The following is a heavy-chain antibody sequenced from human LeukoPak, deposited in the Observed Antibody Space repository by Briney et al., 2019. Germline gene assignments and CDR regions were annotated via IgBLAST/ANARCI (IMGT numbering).Heavy chain of an antibody. J-gene: IGHJ3*02. CDR1: GGSISSGSYN. Sequence: SQTLSLTCTVSGGSISSGSYNWSWIRQPAGKGLEWIGRIYTSGSTNYNPSLKSRVTISVDTSKNQFSLKLSSVTAADTAVYYGARGEMATKEGAFDIWGQGTMVTVSS. CDR3: ARGEMATKEGAFDI. D-gene: IGHD5-24*01. CDR2: IYTSGST. V-gene: IGHV4-61*02.